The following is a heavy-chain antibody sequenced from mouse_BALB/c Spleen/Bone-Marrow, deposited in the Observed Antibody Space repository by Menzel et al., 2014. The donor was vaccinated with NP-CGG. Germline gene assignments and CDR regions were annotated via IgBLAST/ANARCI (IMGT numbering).Heavy chain of an antibody. Sequence: EVQLQQSGAELVKPGASVKLSFTASGFNIKDTYMHWVKQRPEQGLEWIGRIDPANGNTKYDPKFQGKATITADTSSNTAYLQLISLTSEDTAVYYCANYYYGSSLFAYWGQGTLVTVSS. D-gene: IGHD1-1*01. CDR3: ANYYYGSSLFAY. V-gene: IGHV14-3*02. J-gene: IGHJ3*01. CDR1: GFNIKDTY. CDR2: IDPANGNT.